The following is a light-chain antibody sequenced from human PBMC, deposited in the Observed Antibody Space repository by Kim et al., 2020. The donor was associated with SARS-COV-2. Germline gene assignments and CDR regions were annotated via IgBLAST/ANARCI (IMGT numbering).Light chain of an antibody. Sequence: DIQMTQSPSTLSASVGDRVTIPCRASQSISIWLAWYQQKPGKAPNRLIYKASSLETGVPSRFSGSGSGTEFTLTISSLQPDDFATYYCQQSNSYSRSFGQGTKVDIK. CDR2: KAS. CDR1: QSISIW. CDR3: QQSNSYSRS. J-gene: IGKJ1*01. V-gene: IGKV1-5*03.